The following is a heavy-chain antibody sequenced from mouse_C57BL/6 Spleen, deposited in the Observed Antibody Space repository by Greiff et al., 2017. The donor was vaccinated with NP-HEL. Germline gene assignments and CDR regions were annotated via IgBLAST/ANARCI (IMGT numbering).Heavy chain of an antibody. CDR1: GFTFSTYA. CDR3: AREGDYGSSSYYFDY. CDR2: ISDGGSYT. J-gene: IGHJ2*01. Sequence: EVQVVESGGGLVKPGGSLKLSCAASGFTFSTYAMSWVRQTPEKRLEWVATISDGGSYTYYPDNVKGRFTISRDNAKNNLYLQMSHLKSEDTAMYYGAREGDYGSSSYYFDYWGQGTTLTVSS. V-gene: IGHV5-4*01. D-gene: IGHD1-1*01.